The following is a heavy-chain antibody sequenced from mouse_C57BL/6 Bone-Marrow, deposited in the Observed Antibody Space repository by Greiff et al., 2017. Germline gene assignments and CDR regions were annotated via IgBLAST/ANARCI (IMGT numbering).Heavy chain of an antibody. D-gene: IGHD1-1*01. J-gene: IGHJ2*01. V-gene: IGHV14-2*01. CDR2: IDPGDGDT. CDR3: ASQLPVVYFDD. Sequence: EVQLQQSGAELVKPGASVKLSCTASGFTFTDYYMHWVKQRTEQGLEWIGRIDPGDGDTKYAPKFQGKATITAYTSSNTAYLQLSSLTSEDTAVYYGASQLPVVYFDDWGQGTTLTVSS. CDR1: GFTFTDYY.